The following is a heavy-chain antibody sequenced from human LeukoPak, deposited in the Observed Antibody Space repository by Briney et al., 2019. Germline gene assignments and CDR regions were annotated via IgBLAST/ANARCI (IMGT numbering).Heavy chain of an antibody. CDR3: APRVVGSAPFDY. CDR2: IRSDGSNK. CDR1: GFSFSSYG. D-gene: IGHD2-15*01. Sequence: GGSLRLSCAGSGFSFSSYGMHWVRQAPGKGLEWMAFIRSDGSNKYYADSVKGRFTISRDNSKNTLYLQMNSLRAEDTAVYYCAPRVVGSAPFDYWGQGTLVTVSS. V-gene: IGHV3-30*02. J-gene: IGHJ4*02.